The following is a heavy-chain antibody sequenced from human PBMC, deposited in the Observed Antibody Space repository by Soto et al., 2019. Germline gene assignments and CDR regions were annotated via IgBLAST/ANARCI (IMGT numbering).Heavy chain of an antibody. CDR2: IFYTGTT. CDR1: GGSISNYY. V-gene: IGHV4-59*08. Sequence: QVQLQESGPGLVKPSETLSLTCTVSGGSISNYYWSWIRQPPGEGLEWIGYIFYTGTTNYNPSLKSRVTISVDTFKDQFSLKLSSVTAADTAVSYCARLRPGYSHGHEGGFDYWGQGTLVTVSS. D-gene: IGHD5-18*01. J-gene: IGHJ4*02. CDR3: ARLRPGYSHGHEGGFDY.